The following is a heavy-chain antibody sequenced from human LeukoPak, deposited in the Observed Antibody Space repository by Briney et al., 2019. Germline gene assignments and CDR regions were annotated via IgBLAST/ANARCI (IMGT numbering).Heavy chain of an antibody. CDR3: ARTTAMVTIFDY. D-gene: IGHD5-18*01. J-gene: IGHJ4*02. CDR2: INAGNGNT. CDR1: GCTFTTYA. Sequence: EASVKVSCKASGCTFTTYAMHWVRQAPGQRLEWMGWINAGNGNTKYSQKFQGRVTITRDTSASTAYMELSSLRSEDTAVYYCARTTAMVTIFDYWGQGTLVTVSS. V-gene: IGHV1-3*01.